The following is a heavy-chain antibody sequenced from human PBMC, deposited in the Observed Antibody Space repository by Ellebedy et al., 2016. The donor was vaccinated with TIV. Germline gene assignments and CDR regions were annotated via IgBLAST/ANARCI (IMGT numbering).Heavy chain of an antibody. CDR1: GGSCSGYY. Sequence: MPSETLSLTCAVYGGSCSGYYWSWTRQPPGKGLEWIGEITHSGSTNYNPSLKSRVTISVDTSKNQFSLNLSSVTAADTAVYYCARGLARDYWGQGSLVTVSS. CDR3: ARGLARDY. J-gene: IGHJ4*02. V-gene: IGHV4-34*01. CDR2: ITHSGST.